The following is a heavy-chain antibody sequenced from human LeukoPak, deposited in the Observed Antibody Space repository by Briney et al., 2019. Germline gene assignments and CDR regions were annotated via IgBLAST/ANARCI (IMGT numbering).Heavy chain of an antibody. J-gene: IGHJ6*02. CDR3: ARDRVAVAGTSSPFGSYYYYGMDV. CDR1: KDTFTDQY. Sequence: GASVKVSCKASKDTFTDQYMHWVRQSPGQGLEWMGWINPNSGGTNYAQKFQGRVTMTRDTSISTAYMELSRLRSDDTAVYYCARDRVAVAGTSSPFGSYYYYGMDVWGQGTTVTVSS. CDR2: INPNSGGT. D-gene: IGHD6-19*01. V-gene: IGHV1-2*02.